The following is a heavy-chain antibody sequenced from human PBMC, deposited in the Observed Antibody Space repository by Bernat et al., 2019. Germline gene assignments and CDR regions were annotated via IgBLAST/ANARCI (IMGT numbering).Heavy chain of an antibody. CDR3: ARRLTRVVAPTYYFDY. CDR2: IYSSGDT. V-gene: IGHV4-39*01. J-gene: IGHJ4*02. Sequence: QLQLQESGPGLVKPSETLSLTCTVSAGPISSSLYYWAWIRQPPGNGREWVGSIYSSGDTYYNPSLKSRVTMSVETSKNQFSLTLSSVTAADTATYYCARRLTRVVAPTYYFDYWGQGTLVTVSS. CDR1: AGPISSSLYY. D-gene: IGHD2-15*01.